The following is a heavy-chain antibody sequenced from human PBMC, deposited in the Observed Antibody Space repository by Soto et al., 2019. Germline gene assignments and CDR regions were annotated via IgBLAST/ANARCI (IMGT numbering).Heavy chain of an antibody. V-gene: IGHV3-30*18. Sequence: GGSLRLSCAASGFTFSSYGMHWVRQAPGKGLEWVAVISYDGSNKYYADSVKGRLTISRDNSKNTLYLQINSLRAEDTAVYYCAKGQHCSTTSCYFYYYGVDIWGQGTTVTVSS. CDR1: GFTFSSYG. CDR3: AKGQHCSTTSCYFYYYGVDI. CDR2: ISYDGSNK. J-gene: IGHJ6*02. D-gene: IGHD2-2*01.